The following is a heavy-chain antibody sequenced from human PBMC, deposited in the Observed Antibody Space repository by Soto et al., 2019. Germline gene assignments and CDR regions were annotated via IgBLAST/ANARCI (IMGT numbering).Heavy chain of an antibody. CDR3: VKDSIRDFIEYQISWTSYFDS. V-gene: IGHV3-64D*06. D-gene: IGHD2-21*02. J-gene: IGHJ4*02. CDR2: ISIDGNAR. Sequence: PGGSLRLSCSASGFTFNNYGMHWVRQAPGKGLEYVSGISIDGNARYYAESLKDRVTISRDSSKNTLFLQLSSLRTEDTVVYYCVKDSIRDFIEYQISWTSYFDSWGRGALVTVSS. CDR1: GFTFNNYG.